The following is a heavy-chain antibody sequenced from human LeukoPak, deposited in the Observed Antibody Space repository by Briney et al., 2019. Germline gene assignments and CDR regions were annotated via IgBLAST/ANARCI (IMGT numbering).Heavy chain of an antibody. CDR3: ARLSGTTKPYYYYFAMDV. Sequence: GDSLKISCKGSGYNFAKYWIGWVRQMPGKGLEWMGITYPGDSDTRYSPSFQGQVTISADRSINTAYLQWSSLEASDTAIYYCARLSGTTKPYYYYFAMDVWGQGTTVTVS. CDR2: TYPGDSDT. J-gene: IGHJ6*02. D-gene: IGHD1-20*01. CDR1: GYNFAKYW. V-gene: IGHV5-51*01.